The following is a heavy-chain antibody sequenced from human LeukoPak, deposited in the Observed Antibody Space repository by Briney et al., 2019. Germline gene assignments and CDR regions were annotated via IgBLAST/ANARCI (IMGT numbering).Heavy chain of an antibody. CDR3: ATEVGQWLVRT. Sequence: SETLSLTCVVSGYSISNDYYWGWIRQPPRRGLEWIGSISHSGSTYYNPSLKSRVTISADTSKNQFSLKLSSVTAADTAVYYCATEVGQWLVRTWGQGTLVTVSS. CDR2: ISHSGST. D-gene: IGHD6-19*01. V-gene: IGHV4-38-2*01. CDR1: GYSISNDYY. J-gene: IGHJ5*02.